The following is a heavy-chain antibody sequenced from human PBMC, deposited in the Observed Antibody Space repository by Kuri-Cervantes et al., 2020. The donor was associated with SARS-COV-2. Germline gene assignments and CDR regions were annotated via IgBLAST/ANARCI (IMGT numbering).Heavy chain of an antibody. Sequence: GASLKICWASSRFTFSYYYMSWIHQAPGKGLEWVSYISSSSSYTNYADSVKGRFTICRNNAKNSLYLQMNSLRAEDTAVYYCARIGVRVGSTEYFFDYWGQGTLVTVSS. D-gene: IGHD1-26*01. V-gene: IGHV3-11*06. CDR3: ARIGVRVGSTEYFFDY. CDR2: ISSSSSYT. CDR1: RFTFSYYY. J-gene: IGHJ4*02.